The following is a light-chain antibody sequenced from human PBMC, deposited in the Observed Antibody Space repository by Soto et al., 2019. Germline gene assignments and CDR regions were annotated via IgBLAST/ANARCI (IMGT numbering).Light chain of an antibody. CDR1: SGHSSYA. J-gene: IGLJ2*01. CDR3: QTWDTGARVV. Sequence: QPVLTQSPSASASLGASVKLTCILSSGHSSYAIAWHQQQPEKGPRYLMKLSSDGSHSKGDGIPDRFSGSSSGAERYLTISSLQSEDEADYYCQTWDTGARVVFGGGTKLTVL. CDR2: LSSDGSH. V-gene: IGLV4-69*01.